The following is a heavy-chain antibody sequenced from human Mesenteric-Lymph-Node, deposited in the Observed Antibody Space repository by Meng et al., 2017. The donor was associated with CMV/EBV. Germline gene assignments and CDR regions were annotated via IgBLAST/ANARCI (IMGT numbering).Heavy chain of an antibody. CDR2: MNPNSGNT. D-gene: IGHD6-6*01. CDR3: ARDSQFVPYAFDI. Sequence: ASVKVSCKASGYTFTSYDINWVRQATGQGLEWMGWMNPNSGNTGYAQKFQGRVTITRNTSISTAYMELSSLRSEDTAVYYCARDSQFVPYAFDIWGQGTMVTVSS. J-gene: IGHJ3*02. V-gene: IGHV1-8*03. CDR1: GYTFTSYD.